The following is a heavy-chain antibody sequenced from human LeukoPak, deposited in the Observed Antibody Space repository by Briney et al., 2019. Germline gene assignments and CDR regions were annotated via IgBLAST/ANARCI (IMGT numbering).Heavy chain of an antibody. CDR1: GFTFSSYW. CDR3: ARSSNGPEH. Sequence: GGSLRLSCAASGFTFSSYWMHWVRQAPGKELVWVSRINSDGSTTNYADSVKGRFTISRDNAKNTLYLQMNSLRVDDMAVYYCARSSNGPEHWGQGTLVTVSS. V-gene: IGHV3-74*01. J-gene: IGHJ4*02. D-gene: IGHD2-8*01. CDR2: INSDGSTT.